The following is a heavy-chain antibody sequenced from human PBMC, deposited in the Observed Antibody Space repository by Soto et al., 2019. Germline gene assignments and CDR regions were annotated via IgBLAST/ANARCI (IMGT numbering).Heavy chain of an antibody. D-gene: IGHD6-13*01. V-gene: IGHV3-23*01. J-gene: IGHJ5*02. CDR2: ISGSGGST. CDR3: AKFKVIAAAGLRGWFDP. Sequence: EVQLLESGGGLVQPGGSLRLSCAASGFTFSSYAMSWVRQAPGKGLEWVSAISGSGGSTYYADSVKGRFPISRDNPKTTLYLQMNSLRAEDTAVYYCAKFKVIAAAGLRGWFDPWGQGTLVTVSS. CDR1: GFTFSSYA.